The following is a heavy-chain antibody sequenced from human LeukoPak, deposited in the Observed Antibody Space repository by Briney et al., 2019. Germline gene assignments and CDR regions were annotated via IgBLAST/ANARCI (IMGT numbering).Heavy chain of an antibody. D-gene: IGHD3-16*01. V-gene: IGHV3-74*01. CDR1: GFTFSSYW. J-gene: IGHJ3*02. Sequence: GGSLRLSCAASGFTFSSYWMHWVRQAPGKGLVWVSRINTAGSSTDYADSVKGRFTISRDNAKNTLYLQMNSLRAEDTAVYYCTREGANDAFDIWGQGTVVIVSS. CDR3: TREGANDAFDI. CDR2: INTAGSST.